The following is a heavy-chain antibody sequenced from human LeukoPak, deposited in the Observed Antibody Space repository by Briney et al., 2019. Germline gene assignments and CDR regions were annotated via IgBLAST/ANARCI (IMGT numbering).Heavy chain of an antibody. Sequence: GASVKVSCKASGYTFTSYDISWVRQAPGQGLEWMGWISAYNGNTNYAQKLQGRVTMTRDTTISTAYMELSRLRSDDTAVYYCAKSGDWLDNWFDPWGQGPRSPSPQ. J-gene: IGHJ5*02. CDR1: GYTFTSYD. CDR2: ISAYNGNT. CDR3: AKSGDWLDNWFDP. D-gene: IGHD3-3*01. V-gene: IGHV1-18*01.